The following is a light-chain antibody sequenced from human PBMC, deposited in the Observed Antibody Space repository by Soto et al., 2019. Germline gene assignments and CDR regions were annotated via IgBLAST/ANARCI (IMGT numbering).Light chain of an antibody. CDR3: QQYNGYST. V-gene: IGKV1-39*01. J-gene: IGKJ1*01. CDR2: AAS. Sequence: DIQMTQSPSSLSASVGDRVTITCRASQSISSYLNWYQQKPGKAPKVLIYAASSLQSGVPSRFSGIGSGTDFTLSISSLQPEDFATYYCQQYNGYSTFGQGTKVDIK. CDR1: QSISSY.